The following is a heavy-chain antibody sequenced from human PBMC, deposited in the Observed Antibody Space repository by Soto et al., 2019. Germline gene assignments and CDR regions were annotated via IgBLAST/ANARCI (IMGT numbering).Heavy chain of an antibody. D-gene: IGHD3-9*01. CDR3: ADGDILTNHGCDS. Sequence: QITLKESGPTLVKPTQTLTLTCTFSGFSVRRSGEAVGWIRQPPGKALEWLALIYWDDDKRYSPSLRSRLTIARGTSDIQVDLTMTNMDPVDTATYYCADGDILTNHGCDSWGQGTLVTVPS. CDR1: GFSVRRSGEA. CDR2: IYWDDDK. V-gene: IGHV2-5*02. J-gene: IGHJ4*02.